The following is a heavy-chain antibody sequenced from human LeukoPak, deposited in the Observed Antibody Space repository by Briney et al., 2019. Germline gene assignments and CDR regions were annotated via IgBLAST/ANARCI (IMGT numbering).Heavy chain of an antibody. Sequence: GASVKVSCKASGYTFTSYYLHWVRQAPGQGLERMGMINPSGGYTKYAQSFEDRVTVTSDTSTTSVYMEVRNLRSEDTAVYYCARDYVASSTSVWSYYYLDVWGKGTTVTVSS. CDR3: ARDYVASSTSVWSYYYLDV. CDR1: GYTFTSYY. V-gene: IGHV1-46*01. CDR2: INPSGGYT. J-gene: IGHJ6*03. D-gene: IGHD2-2*01.